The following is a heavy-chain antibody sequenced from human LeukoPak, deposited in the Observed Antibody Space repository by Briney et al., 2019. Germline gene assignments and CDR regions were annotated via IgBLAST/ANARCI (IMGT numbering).Heavy chain of an antibody. CDR3: ARPRYGSGSLYIDY. CDR2: IYYSGST. J-gene: IGHJ4*02. Sequence: SETLSLTCTVSGGSISSSSYYWGRIRQPPGKGLEWIGSIYYSGSTYYNPSLTRRVTMSVATSRTRFSLKLSSVTAADTAVYYCARPRYGSGSLYIDYWGQGTLVTVSS. V-gene: IGHV4-39*01. CDR1: GGSISSSSYY. D-gene: IGHD3-10*01.